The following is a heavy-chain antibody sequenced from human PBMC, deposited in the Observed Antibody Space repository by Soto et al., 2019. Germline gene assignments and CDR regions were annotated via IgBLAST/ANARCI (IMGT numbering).Heavy chain of an antibody. CDR2: IIPILGIA. CDR1: GGTFSSYT. D-gene: IGHD3-10*01. CDR3: AREREVRGVRYYYGMDV. V-gene: IGHV1-69*02. Sequence: QVQLVQSGAEVKKPGSSVKVSCKASGGTFSSYTISWVRQAPGQGLEWMGRIIPILGIANYAQKFQGRVTITADKSTSTAYMELSSLRSEDTAVYYCAREREVRGVRYYYGMDVWGQGTTVTVSS. J-gene: IGHJ6*02.